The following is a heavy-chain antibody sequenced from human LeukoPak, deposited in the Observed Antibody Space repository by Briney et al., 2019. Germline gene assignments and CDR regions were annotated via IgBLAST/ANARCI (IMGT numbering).Heavy chain of an antibody. CDR2: INPSGGST. V-gene: IGHV1-46*01. Sequence: ASVKVSCKASGYTFTSYYMHWVRQAPGQGLEWMGIINPSGGSTSYAQKFQGRVTMTRDTSTSTVYMELSSLRSEDTAVYYCARSIYDSNGHNLHWFHHWGQGTLVTVSS. CDR3: ARSIYDSNGHNLHWFHH. J-gene: IGHJ1*01. D-gene: IGHD3-22*01. CDR1: GYTFTSYY.